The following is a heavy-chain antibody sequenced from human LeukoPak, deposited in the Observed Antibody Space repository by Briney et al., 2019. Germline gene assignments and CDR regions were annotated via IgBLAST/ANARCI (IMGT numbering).Heavy chain of an antibody. D-gene: IGHD3-10*01. CDR1: GFPLTFSTYN. CDR2: ISNVGSTI. V-gene: IGHV3-48*04. J-gene: IGHJ5*02. Sequence: GGSLRLSCVASGFPLTFSTYNMKWVRQAPGKGLEWVSYISNVGSTIYYADSVRGRFTISRDNAKNSLYLQMNGLRAEDTAVYYCARELYRGLGNWFDPRGQGTLVTVSS. CDR3: ARELYRGLGNWFDP.